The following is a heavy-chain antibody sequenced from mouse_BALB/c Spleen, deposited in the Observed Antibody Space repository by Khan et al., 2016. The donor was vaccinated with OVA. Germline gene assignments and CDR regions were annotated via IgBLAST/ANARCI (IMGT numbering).Heavy chain of an antibody. Sequence: QVQLQQSGPELVKPGTSVKISCKASGYTFTNYYINWVKQKPGQGLEWIGWIYPGNDNTKYNEKFKDMATLTVDTSSTTAFMPLSSLTSEDTAVDFCARGGYYGNSLFDYWGQGTTLTVSS. V-gene: IGHV1-84*02. CDR1: GYTFTNYY. J-gene: IGHJ2*01. D-gene: IGHD1-1*01. CDR2: IYPGNDNT. CDR3: ARGGYYGNSLFDY.